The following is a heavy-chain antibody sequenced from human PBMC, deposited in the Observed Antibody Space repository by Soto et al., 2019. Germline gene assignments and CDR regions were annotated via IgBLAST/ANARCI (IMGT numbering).Heavy chain of an antibody. V-gene: IGHV1-2*02. CDR2: ISPDSGGT. CDR1: GYSFTGYS. CDR3: ASGSPTGQ. D-gene: IGHD3-10*01. J-gene: IGHJ4*01. Sequence: GASVKVSCKASGYSFTGYSIHWVRQAPGQGLEWMGRISPDSGGTKYAQKFQGRVTMTRDTSINTAYLEVSSLRSDDTATYYCASGSPTGQWGHGTPVTVSS.